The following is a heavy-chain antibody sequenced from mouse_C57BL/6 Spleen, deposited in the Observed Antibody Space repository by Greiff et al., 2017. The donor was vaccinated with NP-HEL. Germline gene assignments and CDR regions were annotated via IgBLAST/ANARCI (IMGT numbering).Heavy chain of an antibody. Sequence: QVQLQQPGAELVKPGASVKLSCKASGYTFTSYWMQWVKQRPGQGLEWIGEIDPSDSYTNSNQKFKGKATLTVDTSSSTAYMQLSSLTSEDSAVYYCARYGKEAMDYWGQGTSVTVSS. CDR3: ARYGKEAMDY. CDR2: IDPSDSYT. V-gene: IGHV1-50*01. D-gene: IGHD2-1*01. J-gene: IGHJ4*01. CDR1: GYTFTSYW.